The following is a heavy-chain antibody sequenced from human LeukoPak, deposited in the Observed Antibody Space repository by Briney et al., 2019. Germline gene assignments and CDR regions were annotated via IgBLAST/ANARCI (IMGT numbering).Heavy chain of an antibody. CDR1: GGSISSSSYY. CDR3: ARSGYAFGADAFDI. J-gene: IGHJ3*02. V-gene: IGHV4-61*05. Sequence: SETLSLTCTVSGGSISSSSYYWGWIRQPPGKGLEWIGYVYYSGSTQYNPSLNSRVTISVATSKKQFSLRLTSVTAADTAVYYCARSGYAFGADAFDIWGQGAMVAVPS. D-gene: IGHD3-16*01. CDR2: VYYSGST.